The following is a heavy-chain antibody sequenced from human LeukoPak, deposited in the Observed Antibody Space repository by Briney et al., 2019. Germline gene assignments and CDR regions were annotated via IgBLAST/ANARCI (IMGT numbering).Heavy chain of an antibody. CDR3: ARGQVGGLYDILTGYRPLNWFDP. D-gene: IGHD3-9*01. J-gene: IGHJ5*02. V-gene: IGHV4-4*07. CDR2: IYTSGST. CDR1: GGSISSYY. Sequence: PSETLSLTCTVSGGSISSYYWSWIRQPAGKGLEWIGRIYTSGSTNYNPSLKSRVTISVDTSKNQFSLKLSSVTAADTAVYYCARGQVGGLYDILTGYRPLNWFDPWGQGTLVTVSS.